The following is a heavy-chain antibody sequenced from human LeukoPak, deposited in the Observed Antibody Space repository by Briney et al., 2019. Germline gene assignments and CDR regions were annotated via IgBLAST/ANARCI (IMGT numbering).Heavy chain of an antibody. Sequence: PGGSLRVSCAASGFPFNVQTMSWVRQARGKGLDWVASMKEDGSEIYYVDSVKGRFTISRDNPKNSLYLQMNSLRAEDTAVYYCAKGGATRGRFENWGQGTLVTVSS. J-gene: IGHJ4*02. CDR2: MKEDGSEI. CDR3: AKGGATRGRFEN. D-gene: IGHD1-26*01. V-gene: IGHV3-7*01. CDR1: GFPFNVQT.